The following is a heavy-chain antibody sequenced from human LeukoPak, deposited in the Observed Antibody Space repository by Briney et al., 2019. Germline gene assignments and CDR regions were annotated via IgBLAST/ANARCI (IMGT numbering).Heavy chain of an antibody. CDR2: INPNSGGT. V-gene: IGHV1-2*02. CDR3: ARRVCSSTSCHGPDY. J-gene: IGHJ4*02. D-gene: IGHD2-2*01. CDR1: GYTFTGYY. Sequence: AASVKVSCKASGYTFTGYYMHWVRQAPGQGLEWMGWINPNSGGTNYAQKFQGRVTMTRDTSISTAYMELSRLRSDDTAVYYCARRVCSSTSCHGPDYWGQGTLVTVSS.